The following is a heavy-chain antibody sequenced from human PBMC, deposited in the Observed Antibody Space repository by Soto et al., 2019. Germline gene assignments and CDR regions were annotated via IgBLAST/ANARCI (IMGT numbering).Heavy chain of an antibody. J-gene: IGHJ4*02. CDR3: AKALSYAVTTANLDF. Sequence: GGSLRLCCAASGVTFRGYARSWVRQTPGKGLEWVSAISGSGGSTYYEDAVKGRFTISRDNSKNTLYLEMNSLRAEDTALYYCAKALSYAVTTANLDFWGQGTLVPVSS. CDR1: GVTFRGYA. V-gene: IGHV3-23*01. CDR2: ISGSGGST. D-gene: IGHD4-17*01.